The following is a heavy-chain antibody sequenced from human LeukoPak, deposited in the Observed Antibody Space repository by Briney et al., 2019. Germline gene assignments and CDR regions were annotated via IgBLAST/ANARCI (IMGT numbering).Heavy chain of an antibody. J-gene: IGHJ4*02. CDR3: AIRDGHTDH. D-gene: IGHD5-24*01. V-gene: IGHV1-3*03. CDR1: GYTFTNYA. Sequence: ASVKVSCKASGYTFTNYAMHWVRQAPGQRPEWLGWINPGNGYAKYSQELQGRVLITRDTSASTAYMELSSLRPEGMAIYYCAIRDGHTDHWGQGTLVTVS. CDR2: INPGNGYA.